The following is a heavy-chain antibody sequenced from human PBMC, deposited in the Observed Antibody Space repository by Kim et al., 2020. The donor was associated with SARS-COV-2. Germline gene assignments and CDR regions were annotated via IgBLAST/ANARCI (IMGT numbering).Heavy chain of an antibody. Sequence: SETLSLTCAVYGGSFSGYYWSWIRQPPGKGLEWIGEINHSGSTNYNPSLKSRVTISVDTSKNQFSLKLSSVTAADTAVYYCARGRGDSSGWYGFGNWFDPWGQGTLVTVSS. CDR1: GGSFSGYY. CDR2: INHSGST. V-gene: IGHV4-34*01. CDR3: ARGRGDSSGWYGFGNWFDP. D-gene: IGHD6-19*01. J-gene: IGHJ5*02.